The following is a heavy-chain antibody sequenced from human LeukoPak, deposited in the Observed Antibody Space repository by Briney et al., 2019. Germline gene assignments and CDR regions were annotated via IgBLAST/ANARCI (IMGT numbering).Heavy chain of an antibody. D-gene: IGHD2-2*01. CDR1: GGSISSYY. V-gene: IGHV4-4*07. CDR2: IYTSAST. Sequence: SETLSLTCADTGGSISSYYWSWIPQPAGKGLEWIGRIYTSASTNYNPSLKSRVTMSVDTSKNQFSRKLSSVTAADTAVYYCVRVSTARCSSTSCYGLAFDIWGQGTMVTVSS. CDR3: VRVSTARCSSTSCYGLAFDI. J-gene: IGHJ3*02.